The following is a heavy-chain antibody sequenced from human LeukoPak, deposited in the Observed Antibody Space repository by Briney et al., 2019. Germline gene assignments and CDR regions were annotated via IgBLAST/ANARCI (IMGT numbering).Heavy chain of an antibody. CDR3: TRVVGDYKDY. J-gene: IGHJ4*02. V-gene: IGHV3-23*01. CDR1: GFTFSSYG. Sequence: GGSLRLSCAASGFTFSSYGMSWVRQAPGKGLEWVSAISGSGGSTYYTDSVKGRFTISRDDSKNTAYLQMNSLKTEDTALYYCTRVVGDYKDYWGQGTLVTVSS. CDR2: ISGSGGST. D-gene: IGHD3-16*01.